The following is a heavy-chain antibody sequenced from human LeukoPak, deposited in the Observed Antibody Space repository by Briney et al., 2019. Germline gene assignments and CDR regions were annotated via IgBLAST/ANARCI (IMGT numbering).Heavy chain of an antibody. CDR2: INHSGST. CDR1: GGSFSGYY. Sequence: SETLSLTCAVYGGSFSGYYWSWIRQPPGKGLEWIGEINHSGSTNYNPSLTSRVTISVDTSKNQFSLKLSSVTAADTAVYYCARGNRPRITRGGGFDYWGQGTLVTVSS. CDR3: ARGNRPRITRGGGFDY. J-gene: IGHJ4*02. V-gene: IGHV4-34*01. D-gene: IGHD3-10*01.